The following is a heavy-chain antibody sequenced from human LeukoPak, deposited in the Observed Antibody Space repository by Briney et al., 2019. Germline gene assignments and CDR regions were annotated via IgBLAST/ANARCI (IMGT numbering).Heavy chain of an antibody. Sequence: PGGSLRLSCAASGFTFDDYGMSWVRQAPGKGLEWVSGISWNGGSRGYAESGKGRFTISRDNAKNSLYLQMNSLRAEDTALYYCARDGRPDTAMVGYWGQGTLVTVSA. D-gene: IGHD5-18*01. CDR1: GFTFDDYG. CDR3: ARDGRPDTAMVGY. J-gene: IGHJ4*02. V-gene: IGHV3-20*04. CDR2: ISWNGGSR.